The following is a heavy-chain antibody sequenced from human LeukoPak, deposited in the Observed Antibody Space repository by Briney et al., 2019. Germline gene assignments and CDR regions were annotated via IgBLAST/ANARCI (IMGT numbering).Heavy chain of an antibody. D-gene: IGHD3-10*01. J-gene: IGHJ4*02. CDR2: ISFDGSKK. CDR3: VKIDGSGSYYPPDY. V-gene: IGHV3-30*18. Sequence: GGSLRLSCAASGFTFSIYGMYWVRQAPGKGLEWVAVISFDGSKKYYVDSVKGRFTISRDNSKNTLYLQMNSTRTEETAVYYCVKIDGSGSYYPPDYWGQGTLVTVSS. CDR1: GFTFSIYG.